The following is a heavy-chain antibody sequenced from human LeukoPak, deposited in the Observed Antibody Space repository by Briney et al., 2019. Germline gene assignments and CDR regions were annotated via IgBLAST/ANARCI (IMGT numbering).Heavy chain of an antibody. J-gene: IGHJ6*02. V-gene: IGHV4-31*03. CDR1: GGSISSGGYY. CDR3: ARDSPIAAAGYGMDV. Sequence: SETLSLTCTVSGGSISSGGYYWSWFRQHPGKGLEWIGYIYYSGSTYYNPSLKSRVTISVDTSKNQFSLKLSSVTAADTAVYYCARDSPIAAAGYGMDVWGQGTTVTVSS. D-gene: IGHD6-13*01. CDR2: IYYSGST.